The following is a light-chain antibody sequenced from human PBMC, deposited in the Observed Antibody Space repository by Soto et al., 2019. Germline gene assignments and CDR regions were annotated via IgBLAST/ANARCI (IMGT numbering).Light chain of an antibody. Sequence: DIQMTQSPSSVPASAGDRVTITCRASQSISRYLNWYQQKPGKAPKLLIYAASNLQSGVPSRFSGSGSETDFTLTISSLQPEDFATYYCQHSYTTPPWTFGQGTKVDIK. J-gene: IGKJ1*01. CDR1: QSISRY. CDR3: QHSYTTPPWT. CDR2: AAS. V-gene: IGKV1-39*01.